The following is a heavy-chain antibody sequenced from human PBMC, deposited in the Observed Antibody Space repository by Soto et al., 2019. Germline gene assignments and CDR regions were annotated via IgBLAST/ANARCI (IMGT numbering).Heavy chain of an antibody. CDR3: ARINGLLWFGEPIDY. J-gene: IGHJ4*02. CDR2: ISSSSSYI. Sequence: GVSLRLSCAASGFTFSSYSMNWVRQAPGKGLEWVSSISSSSSYIYYADSVKGRFTISRDNAKNSLYLQMNSLRAEDTAVYYCARINGLLWFGEPIDYWGQGTLVTVSS. D-gene: IGHD3-10*01. CDR1: GFTFSSYS. V-gene: IGHV3-21*01.